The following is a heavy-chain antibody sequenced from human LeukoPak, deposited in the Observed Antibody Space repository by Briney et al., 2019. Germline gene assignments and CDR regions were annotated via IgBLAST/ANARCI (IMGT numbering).Heavy chain of an antibody. CDR1: GFTFSDYY. D-gene: IGHD3-22*01. CDR2: ISSSGSTI. V-gene: IGHV3-11*01. Sequence: GGSLSLSCAASGFTFSDYYMSWIRQAPGKGLEWVSYISSSGSTIYYADSVKGRFTISRDNAKNSLYLQMNSLRAEDTALYYCARSRHSYDSSGFPHYWGQGTLVTVSS. CDR3: ARSRHSYDSSGFPHY. J-gene: IGHJ4*02.